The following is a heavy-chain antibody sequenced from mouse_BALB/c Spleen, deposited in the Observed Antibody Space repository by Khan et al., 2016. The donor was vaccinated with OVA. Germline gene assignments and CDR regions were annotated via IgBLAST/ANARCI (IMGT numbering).Heavy chain of an antibody. CDR3: ARHYYGSTLYWYFDV. J-gene: IGHJ1*01. Sequence: QVQLQQSGAELVKPGASVKLSCKASGYTFTNYDINWVRQRPEQGLEWIGWIFPGDDSTKYNEKFKGKATLTTDKSSSTAYMQLSRLTSKDSAVYFSARHYYGSTLYWYFDVWGAGTTVTVSS. CDR1: GYTFTNYD. D-gene: IGHD1-1*01. V-gene: IGHV1-85*01. CDR2: IFPGDDST.